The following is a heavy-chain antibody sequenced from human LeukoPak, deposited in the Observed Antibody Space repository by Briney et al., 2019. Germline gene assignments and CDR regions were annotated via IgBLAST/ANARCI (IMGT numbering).Heavy chain of an antibody. CDR2: ISTSGSII. D-gene: IGHD6-13*01. CDR3: ARDATTEPGTVYMDV. CDR1: GFTFSSYA. Sequence: GGSLRLSCAASGFTFSSYAMSWVRQAPGKGLEWILHISTSGSIIHYADSVKGRFTISRDNAKNSLYLQMNSLRAEDTALYFCARDATTEPGTVYMDVWGKGTTVTISS. J-gene: IGHJ6*03. V-gene: IGHV3-48*04.